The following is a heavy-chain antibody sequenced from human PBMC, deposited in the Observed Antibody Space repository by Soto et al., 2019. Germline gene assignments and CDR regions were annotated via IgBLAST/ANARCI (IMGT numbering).Heavy chain of an antibody. V-gene: IGHV4-4*02. Sequence: QVQLQESGPGLVKPSGTLSLTCGVFGGSISNSNWWTWVRQPSGKGLELIGEIYHTGSTNYNSSLMSRVTISLDKPNNQFSLKLSSVTAADTAVYYCAHRPIVGAAIWGQGTLVTVSS. D-gene: IGHD1-26*01. CDR1: GGSISNSNW. J-gene: IGHJ4*02. CDR3: AHRPIVGAAI. CDR2: IYHTGST.